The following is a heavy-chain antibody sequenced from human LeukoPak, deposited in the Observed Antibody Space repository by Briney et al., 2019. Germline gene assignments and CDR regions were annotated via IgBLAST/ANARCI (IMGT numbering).Heavy chain of an antibody. J-gene: IGHJ4*02. Sequence: ASVKVSCKTSGYTFTTYGISWVRQAPGQGLEWMGWISGSNGNTKYAQKVQGRVTMTTDTPTTTAYMEVRSLRSDDTAVYYCARDRDRMVQGVTALFDYWGQGTLVTVSS. CDR2: ISGSNGNT. V-gene: IGHV1-18*04. CDR3: ARDRDRMVQGVTALFDY. D-gene: IGHD3-10*01. CDR1: GYTFTTYG.